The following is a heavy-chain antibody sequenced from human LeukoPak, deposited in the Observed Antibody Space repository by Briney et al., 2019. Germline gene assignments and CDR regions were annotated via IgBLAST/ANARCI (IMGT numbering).Heavy chain of an antibody. D-gene: IGHD2-8*01. CDR2: MNPNSGNT. V-gene: IGHV1-8*01. CDR3: ARGRRDCTNGVCYSVGYYYYMDV. J-gene: IGHJ6*03. Sequence: GASVKVSCKASGYTFTSYDINWVRQATGQGLEWMGWMNPNSGNTGYAQKFQGRVTMTRNTSISTAYMELSSLRSEDTAVYYCARGRRDCTNGVCYSVGYYYYMDVWGKGTTVTVSS. CDR1: GYTFTSYD.